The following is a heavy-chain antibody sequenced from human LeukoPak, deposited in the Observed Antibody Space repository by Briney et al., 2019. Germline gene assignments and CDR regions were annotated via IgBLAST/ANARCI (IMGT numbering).Heavy chain of an antibody. Sequence: GGSLRLSCAASGFTFSDSWMHWVRQAPGKGLVWVSRITNDGSNTDYADSVKGRFTISRDNAKNTLYLQMNSLRAEDTAVYYCATSSTTLLTQGYWGQGTLVTVS. J-gene: IGHJ4*02. CDR1: GFTFSDSW. V-gene: IGHV3-74*01. D-gene: IGHD4-23*01. CDR3: ATSSTTLLTQGY. CDR2: ITNDGSNT.